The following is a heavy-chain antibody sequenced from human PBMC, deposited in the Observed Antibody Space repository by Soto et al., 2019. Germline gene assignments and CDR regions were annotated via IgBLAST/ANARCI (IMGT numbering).Heavy chain of an antibody. D-gene: IGHD6-19*01. V-gene: IGHV3-48*01. CDR1: GFTFSSYS. J-gene: IGHJ5*02. CDR3: XXDPDSSGWYNWFDP. CDR2: ISSSGSTI. Sequence: EVQLVESGGGLVQPGGSLRLSCAASGFTFSSYSMNWVRQAPGKGLEWVSYISSSGSTIYYADSVKGRFTISRDNAKXXXXXXXXXXXXXXTAXXXXXXDPDSSGWYNWFDPWGQGTLVTVSS.